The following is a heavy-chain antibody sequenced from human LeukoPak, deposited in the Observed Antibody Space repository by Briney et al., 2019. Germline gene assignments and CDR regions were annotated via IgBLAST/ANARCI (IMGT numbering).Heavy chain of an antibody. V-gene: IGHV3-21*01. J-gene: IGHJ4*02. D-gene: IGHD2-21*02. Sequence: GGSLRLSCAASGFTFSNYAMSWVRQAPGKGLEWVSSISSTSSYIYYADSVKGRFTISRDNAKNSLYLQMNSLRAEDTAAYYCARGLCGGDCYSDWGQGTLVTVSS. CDR3: ARGLCGGDCYSD. CDR1: GFTFSNYA. CDR2: ISSTSSYI.